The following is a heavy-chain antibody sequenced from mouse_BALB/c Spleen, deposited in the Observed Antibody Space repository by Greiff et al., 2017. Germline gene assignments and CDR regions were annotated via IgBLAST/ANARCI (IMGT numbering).Heavy chain of an antibody. CDR2: IRSKSNNYAT. V-gene: IGHV10-1*02. Sequence: EVQLVESGGGLVQPKGSLKLSCAASGFTFNTYAMNWVRQAPGKGLEWVARIRSKSNNYATYYADSVKDRFTISRDDSQSMLYLQMNNLKTEDTAMYYCVRDDWYFDVWGAGTTVTVSS. J-gene: IGHJ1*01. CDR1: GFTFNTYA. CDR3: VRDDWYFDV.